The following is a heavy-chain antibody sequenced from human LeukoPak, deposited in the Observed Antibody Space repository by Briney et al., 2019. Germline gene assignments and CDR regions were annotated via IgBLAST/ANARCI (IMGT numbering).Heavy chain of an antibody. Sequence: GASVKVSCKASGYTFTGYYMHWVRQAPGQGLEWMGWINTNTGNPTYAQGFTGRFVFSLDTSVSTAYLQISSLKAEDTAVYYCASAPYYYDSSGTEYYFDYWGQGTLVTVSS. D-gene: IGHD3-22*01. J-gene: IGHJ4*02. CDR3: ASAPYYYDSSGTEYYFDY. CDR1: GYTFTGYY. V-gene: IGHV7-4-1*02. CDR2: INTNTGNP.